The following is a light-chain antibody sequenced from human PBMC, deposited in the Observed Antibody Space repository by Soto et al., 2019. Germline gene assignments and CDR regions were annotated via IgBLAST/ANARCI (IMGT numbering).Light chain of an antibody. CDR2: AAS. V-gene: IGKV3-20*01. Sequence: IVLTQSPDTLSLSPGESATLSCRASQTVRSNNIAWYQQKPGQAPRLLMSAASSRATGIPDRFSGSGSGTEFTLTISSLEPEDFAVYHCHQYNNGPRTFGGGTKVDIK. J-gene: IGKJ4*01. CDR1: QTVRSNN. CDR3: HQYNNGPRT.